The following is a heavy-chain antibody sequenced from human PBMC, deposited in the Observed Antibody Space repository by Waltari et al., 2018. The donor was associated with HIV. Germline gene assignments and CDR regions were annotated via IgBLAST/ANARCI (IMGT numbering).Heavy chain of an antibody. D-gene: IGHD6-13*01. Sequence: QLQLQESGPGLVKPSETLSLTCTVSGGSISSSSYYWGGIRQPPGTGLEWIGSIYYSGSTYYNPTLKSRVTISVGTSKNQFSLKLSSVTAADTAVYYCARRPGYSSPTVGFDPWGQGTLVTVSS. CDR1: GGSISSSSYY. CDR3: ARRPGYSSPTVGFDP. J-gene: IGHJ5*02. CDR2: IYYSGST. V-gene: IGHV4-39*01.